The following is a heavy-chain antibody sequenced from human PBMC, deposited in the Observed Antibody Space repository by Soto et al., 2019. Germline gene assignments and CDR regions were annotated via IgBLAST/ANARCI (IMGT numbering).Heavy chain of an antibody. D-gene: IGHD1-20*01. V-gene: IGHV1-69*01. CDR1: GGTFSSYA. J-gene: IGHJ3*02. Sequence: QVQLVQSGAEVKKPGSSVKVSCKASGGTFSSYAISWVRQAPGQGLEWMGGSIPIFGTANYAQKVQGRVTITADESTSTAYMELSSLRSEDTAVYYCARVIRQHLNWNDAFDIWGQGTMVTVSS. CDR3: ARVIRQHLNWNDAFDI. CDR2: SIPIFGTA.